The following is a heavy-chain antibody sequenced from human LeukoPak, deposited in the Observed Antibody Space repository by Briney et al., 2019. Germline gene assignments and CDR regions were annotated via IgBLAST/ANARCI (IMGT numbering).Heavy chain of an antibody. CDR2: IYYSGST. CDR3: ARTGTTTETTEY. V-gene: IGHV4-39*01. D-gene: IGHD1-26*01. Sequence: SETLSLTCTVSGGSISSSYYYWDWIRQPPGKGLEWIGNIYYSGSTYYSPSLKSRVTISVDTSKNQFSLKLSSVTAADTAVYYCARTGTTTETTEYWGQGTLVTVSS. CDR1: GGSISSSYYY. J-gene: IGHJ4*02.